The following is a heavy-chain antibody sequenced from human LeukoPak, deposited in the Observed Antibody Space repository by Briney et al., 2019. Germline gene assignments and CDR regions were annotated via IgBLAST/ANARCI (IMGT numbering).Heavy chain of an antibody. Sequence: ASVKVSCKASGYTFTGYYMHWVRQAPGQGLEWMGWINPNSGGTNYAQKFQGRVTMTRDTSISTAYMELSRLRSDDTAVYYCARAKYDYVWGSRDYYYMDVWGKGTTVTI. CDR3: ARAKYDYVWGSRDYYYMDV. V-gene: IGHV1-2*02. CDR1: GYTFTGYY. CDR2: INPNSGGT. J-gene: IGHJ6*03. D-gene: IGHD3-16*01.